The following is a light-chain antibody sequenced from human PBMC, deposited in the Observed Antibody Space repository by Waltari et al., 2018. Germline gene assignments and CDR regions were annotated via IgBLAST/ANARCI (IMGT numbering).Light chain of an antibody. CDR1: QGISSS. CDR3: QQLNSYPPIT. Sequence: DIQLTQSPSFLSASVGDRVTITCRASQGISSSLAWYQQKPGKAPKLLIYAASTLQSGVPSRFSGSRSGTEFTLTISSLQPEDFATYYCQQLNSYPPITFGPGTKVDIK. V-gene: IGKV1-9*01. J-gene: IGKJ3*01. CDR2: AAS.